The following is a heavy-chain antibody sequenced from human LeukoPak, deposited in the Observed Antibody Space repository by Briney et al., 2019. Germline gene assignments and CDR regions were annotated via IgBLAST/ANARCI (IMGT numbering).Heavy chain of an antibody. CDR3: AGERGPYYHYFDY. V-gene: IGHV4-39*02. D-gene: IGHD1-26*01. CDR2: IYYTGSI. CDR1: SGSIKFSSYY. Sequence: PSETLSLTCTVSSGSIKFSSYYWSWVRQPPGKGLEWIGSIYYTGSIYYNSSLKSRVTISVDTSKNQFSLNLTSVTASDTAVYYCAGERGPYYHYFDYWGQGTLVTVSS. J-gene: IGHJ4*02.